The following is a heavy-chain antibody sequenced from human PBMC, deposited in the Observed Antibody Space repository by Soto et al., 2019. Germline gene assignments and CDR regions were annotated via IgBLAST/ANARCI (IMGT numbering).Heavy chain of an antibody. CDR2: ISSRSDI. J-gene: IGHJ6*02. CDR3: AREYTAWPIAYGLDV. D-gene: IGHD2-2*02. Sequence: GGSLRLSCVGSGVTFSTYSINWVRQAPGKGLEWVSSISSRSDIYYADSVKGRFTISRDNAKNSVSLQMNSLRAEDTAVYYCAREYTAWPIAYGLDVWGQGTTVTVSS. V-gene: IGHV3-21*01. CDR1: GVTFSTYS.